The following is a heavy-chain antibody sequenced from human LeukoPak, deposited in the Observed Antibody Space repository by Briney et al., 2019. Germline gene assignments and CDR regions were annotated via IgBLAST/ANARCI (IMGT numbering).Heavy chain of an antibody. D-gene: IGHD3-16*02. V-gene: IGHV3-9*01. CDR1: GFTFDDYA. J-gene: IGHJ4*02. Sequence: GRSLRLSCAASGFTFDDYAMHWVRQAPGKGLEWVSGISWNSGSMGYADSVKGRFTISRDNAKNSLYLQMNSLRAEDTALYYCAKVGDTFGGVIVPYYFDYWGQGTLVTVSS. CDR2: ISWNSGSM. CDR3: AKVGDTFGGVIVPYYFDY.